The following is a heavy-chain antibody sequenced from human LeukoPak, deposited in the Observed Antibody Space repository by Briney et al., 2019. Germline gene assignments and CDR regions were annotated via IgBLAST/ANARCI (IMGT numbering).Heavy chain of an antibody. V-gene: IGHV1-2*02. J-gene: IGHJ4*02. D-gene: IGHD6-13*01. Sequence: ASVKVSCKASGYTFTGYYMHWVRQAHGQGLEWMGWINPNSGGTNYAQKFQGRVTMTRDTSISTAYMELSRLRSDDTAVYYCARARDRQQLVPFDYWGQGTLVTVSS. CDR1: GYTFTGYY. CDR2: INPNSGGT. CDR3: ARARDRQQLVPFDY.